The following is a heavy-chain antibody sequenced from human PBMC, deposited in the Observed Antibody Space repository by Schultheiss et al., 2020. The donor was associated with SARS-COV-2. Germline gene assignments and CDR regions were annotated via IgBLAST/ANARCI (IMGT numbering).Heavy chain of an antibody. D-gene: IGHD2-15*01. J-gene: IGHJ4*02. V-gene: IGHV4-34*01. CDR2: INHSGST. CDR1: GGSFSGYY. Sequence: SETLSLTCAVYGGSFSGYYWSWIRQPPGKGLEWIGEINHSGSTNYNPSLKSRVTISVDTSKNQFSLKLSSVTAADTAVYYCASEHCSGGSCFIFWGQGTLVTVSS. CDR3: ASEHCSGGSCFIF.